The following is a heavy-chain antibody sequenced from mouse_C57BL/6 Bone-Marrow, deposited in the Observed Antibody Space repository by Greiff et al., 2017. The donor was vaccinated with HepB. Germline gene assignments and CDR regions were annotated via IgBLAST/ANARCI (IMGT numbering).Heavy chain of an antibody. CDR2: IYPSDSET. D-gene: IGHD1-1*01. J-gene: IGHJ2*01. Sequence: QVHVKQPGAELVRPGSSVKLSCKASGYTYTSYWMDWVKQRPGQGLEWIGNIYPSDSETHYNQKFKDKATLTVDKSSSTAYMQLSSLTSEDSAVYYCARRGFITTVVATDYWGQGTTLTVSS. V-gene: IGHV1-61*01. CDR1: GYTYTSYW. CDR3: ARRGFITTVVATDY.